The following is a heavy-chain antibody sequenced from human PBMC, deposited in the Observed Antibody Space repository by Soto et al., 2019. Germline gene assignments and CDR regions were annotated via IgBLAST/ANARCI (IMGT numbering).Heavy chain of an antibody. CDR2: IYYSGST. D-gene: IGHD2-15*01. CDR1: GGSISSGGYY. Sequence: QVQLQESGPGLVKPSQTLSLTCTVSGGSISSGGYYWSWIRQHPGKGLEWIGYIYYSGSTYYNPSLKRRFTISVDTSKTQFSLKLSSVTAADTAVYYCARKPRGNGWFDPWGQGTLVTVSS. CDR3: ARKPRGNGWFDP. J-gene: IGHJ5*02. V-gene: IGHV4-31*03.